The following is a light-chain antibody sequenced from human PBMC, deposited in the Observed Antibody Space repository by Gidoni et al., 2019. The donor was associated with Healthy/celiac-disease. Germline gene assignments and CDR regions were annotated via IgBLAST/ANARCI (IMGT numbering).Light chain of an antibody. Sequence: EIVMTQSPATLSVSPGERATLSCRTSQSVNSNLAWYQQKPGPAPRLLIYGASTRATGIPARFSGSGSGTEFTLTISSLQSEDFAVYYCQQYNNWPMYTFGQGTKLEIK. J-gene: IGKJ2*01. CDR3: QQYNNWPMYT. CDR1: QSVNSN. CDR2: GAS. V-gene: IGKV3-15*01.